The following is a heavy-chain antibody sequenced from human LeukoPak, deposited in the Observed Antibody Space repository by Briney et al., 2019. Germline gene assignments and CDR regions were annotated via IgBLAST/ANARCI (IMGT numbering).Heavy chain of an antibody. CDR1: GYTFTGYY. CDR2: INPNSGGT. CDR3: ARVKVRITMVRGVTDYYYMDV. J-gene: IGHJ6*03. V-gene: IGHV1-2*06. Sequence: ASVKVSCKASGYTFTGYYMHWVRQAPGQGLEWMGRINPNSGGTNYAQKFQGRVTMTRDTSISTAYMELSRLRSDDTAVYYCARVKVRITMVRGVTDYYYMDVWGKGTTVTVSS. D-gene: IGHD3-10*01.